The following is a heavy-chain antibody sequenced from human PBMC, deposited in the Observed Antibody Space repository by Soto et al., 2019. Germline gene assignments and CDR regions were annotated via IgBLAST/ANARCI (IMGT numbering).Heavy chain of an antibody. V-gene: IGHV1-18*01. J-gene: IGHJ1*01. CDR3: ARVGPNYDFWSGYYTNEYFQH. CDR2: ISAYNGNT. CDR1: GYTFTSYG. Sequence: QVQLVQSGAEVKKPGASVKVSCKASGYTFTSYGISWVRQAPGQGLEWMGWISAYNGNTNYAQKLQGRVTMTTDTSTSTAYMELRSLRSDDTAVYYCARVGPNYDFWSGYYTNEYFQHWGQGTLVTVSS. D-gene: IGHD3-3*01.